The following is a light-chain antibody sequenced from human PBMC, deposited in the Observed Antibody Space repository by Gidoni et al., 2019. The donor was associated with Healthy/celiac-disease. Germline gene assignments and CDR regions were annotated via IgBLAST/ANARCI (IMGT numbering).Light chain of an antibody. V-gene: IGLV2-14*01. J-gene: IGLJ2*01. CDR2: DVS. CDR1: SRDVGGYNY. Sequence: QSALTQPAYVSGSPGQSITISCTGTSRDVGGYNYVSWYQQHPGKAPKLMIYDVSNRPSGVSNRFSGSKSGNTASLTISGLQAEDEADYYCSAYTSSSTPVVVGGGTKLTVL. CDR3: SAYTSSSTPVV.